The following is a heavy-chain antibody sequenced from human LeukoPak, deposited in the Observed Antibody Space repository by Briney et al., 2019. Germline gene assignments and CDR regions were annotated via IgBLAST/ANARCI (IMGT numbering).Heavy chain of an antibody. V-gene: IGHV1-69*13. CDR2: IIPIFGTA. J-gene: IGHJ5*02. CDR1: GGTFISYA. Sequence: SVKVSCKASGGTFISYAISWVRQAPGQGLEWMGGIIPIFGTANYAQKFQGRVTITADESTSTAYMELSSLRSEDTAVYYCARDRQQLVPGASWFDPWGQGTLVTVSS. CDR3: ARDRQQLVPGASWFDP. D-gene: IGHD6-13*01.